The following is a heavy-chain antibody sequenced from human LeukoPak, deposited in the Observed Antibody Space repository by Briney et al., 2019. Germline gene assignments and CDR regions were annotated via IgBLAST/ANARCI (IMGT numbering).Heavy chain of an antibody. Sequence: SETLSLTCAVYGGSFSGYYWSWIRQPPGKGLEWIGEINHSGSTNYNPSFKSRVTISVDTSKNQFSLKLSSVTAADTAVYYCARGLPRGSTRIPGYWGQGTLVTVSS. CDR3: ARGLPRGSTRIPGY. J-gene: IGHJ4*02. CDR1: GGSFSGYY. CDR2: INHSGST. V-gene: IGHV4-34*01. D-gene: IGHD2-2*01.